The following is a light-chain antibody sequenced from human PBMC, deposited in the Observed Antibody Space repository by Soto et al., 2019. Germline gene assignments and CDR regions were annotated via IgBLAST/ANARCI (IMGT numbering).Light chain of an antibody. J-gene: IGKJ2*01. Sequence: EVVLTQSPDTLSLSPGDRATLSCRASQSVSTCVGCYQQKFGQAPRLLIYDASKRATGIPARLSGSGSGTDFNLPVRRLEAEDFAVYYCQQCSYRPPGYAFGQGTRLEI. CDR1: QSVSTC. V-gene: IGKV3-11*01. CDR2: DAS. CDR3: QQCSYRPPGYA.